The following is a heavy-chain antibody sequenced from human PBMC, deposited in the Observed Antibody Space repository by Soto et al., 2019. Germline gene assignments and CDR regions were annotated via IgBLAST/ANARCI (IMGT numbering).Heavy chain of an antibody. Sequence: PSETLSLTCTVSGGSISSGDYYWSWIRQPPGKGLEWIGYIYYSGSTYYNPSLKSRVTISVDTSKNQFSLKLSSVTAADTAVYYCARERPSSSSGPDWFDPWGQGTLVTVSS. D-gene: IGHD6-6*01. CDR2: IYYSGST. V-gene: IGHV4-30-4*01. J-gene: IGHJ5*02. CDR1: GGSISSGDYY. CDR3: ARERPSSSSGPDWFDP.